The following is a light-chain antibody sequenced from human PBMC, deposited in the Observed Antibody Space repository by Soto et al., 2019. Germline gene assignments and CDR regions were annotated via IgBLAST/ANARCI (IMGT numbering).Light chain of an antibody. V-gene: IGKV3-15*01. CDR1: QNISRS. Sequence: EIVLTQSPATLSVCPGEGATLSWRASQNISRSLAWYQQKPGQGPSLLIYGTSTRAGGVPARFSGGGSGTEFTLTITSLQSEDFAVYYCHQYNGWPRTFGQVTMVDIK. CDR3: HQYNGWPRT. CDR2: GTS. J-gene: IGKJ1*01.